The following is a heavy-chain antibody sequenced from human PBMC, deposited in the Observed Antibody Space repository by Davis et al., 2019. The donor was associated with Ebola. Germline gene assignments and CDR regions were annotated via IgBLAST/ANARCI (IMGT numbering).Heavy chain of an antibody. D-gene: IGHD1-14*01. V-gene: IGHV3-74*01. CDR1: GFTFSTYW. Sequence: PGGSLRLSCAASGFTFSTYWMHWVRQAPGKGLVWVSRINNDGSSTTYADYVKGRFSISRDNAKNTLYLQMNSLRAEDTAVYYCARDGGRNAFDIWGQGTMVTVSS. CDR3: ARDGGRNAFDI. CDR2: INNDGSST. J-gene: IGHJ3*02.